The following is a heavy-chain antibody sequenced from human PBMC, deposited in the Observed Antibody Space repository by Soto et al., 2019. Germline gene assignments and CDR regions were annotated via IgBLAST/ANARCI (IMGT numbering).Heavy chain of an antibody. CDR2: IIPIFGTA. D-gene: IGHD6-13*01. Sequence: GASVKVSCKSSVFTFISYAISWVRQAPGQGLEWMGGIIPIFGTANYAQTFQGRVTITADESTSTAYMELRSLRSEDTAVYYCERGYRSSWYNWFDPWGQGTLVPVSS. J-gene: IGHJ5*02. CDR3: ERGYRSSWYNWFDP. CDR1: VFTFISYA. V-gene: IGHV1-69*13.